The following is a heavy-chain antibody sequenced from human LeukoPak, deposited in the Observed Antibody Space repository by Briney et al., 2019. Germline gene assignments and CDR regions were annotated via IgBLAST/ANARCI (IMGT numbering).Heavy chain of an antibody. CDR2: IYPGDSDT. D-gene: IGHD6-19*01. V-gene: IGHV5-51*01. J-gene: IGHJ5*02. CDR1: GYSFTSYW. CDR3: ARLGGSSGWYFSGANWFDP. Sequence: GEXXXXSFKGSGYSFTSYWIGWVRQMPGKGLEWMGIIYPGDSDTRYSPSFQGQVTISADKSISTAYLQWSSLKASDTAMYYCARLGGSSGWYFSGANWFDPWGQGTLVTVSS.